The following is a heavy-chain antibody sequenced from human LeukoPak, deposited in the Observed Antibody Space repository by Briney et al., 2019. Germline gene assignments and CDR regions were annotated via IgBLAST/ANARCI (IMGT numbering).Heavy chain of an antibody. CDR3: ARSEWLGKFYFDY. J-gene: IGHJ4*02. CDR1: GGSISSYY. D-gene: IGHD6-19*01. V-gene: IGHV4-59*01. Sequence: PSETLSLTCTVSGGSISSYYWSWIRQPPGKGLEWIGYIYYSGSTNYNPSLKSRVTISVATSKNQFSLKLSSVTAADTAVYYCARSEWLGKFYFDYWGQGTLVTVSS. CDR2: IYYSGST.